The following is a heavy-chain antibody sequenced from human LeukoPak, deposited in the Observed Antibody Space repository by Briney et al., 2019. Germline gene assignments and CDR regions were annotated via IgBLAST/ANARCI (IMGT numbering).Heavy chain of an antibody. J-gene: IGHJ4*02. V-gene: IGHV3-30*04. Sequence: GGSLRLSCAASGFTFSSYAMHWVRQATGKGLEWVAVISYDGSNKYYADSVKGRFTISRDNSKNTLYLQMNSLRAEDTAVYYCTRDPRRLDYWGQGTLVTVSS. CDR2: ISYDGSNK. CDR3: TRDPRRLDY. CDR1: GFTFSSYA.